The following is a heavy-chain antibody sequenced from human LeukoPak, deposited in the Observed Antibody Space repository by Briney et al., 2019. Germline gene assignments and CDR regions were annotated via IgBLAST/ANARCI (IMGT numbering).Heavy chain of an antibody. V-gene: IGHV1-18*01. D-gene: IGHD3-22*01. Sequence: GASVKVSCKASGYTFTSYGISWVRQAPGQGLEWMGWISAYNGNTNYAQKLQGRVTMTTDTSTSTAYMELRSLRSDDTAVYYCARDGEAYDSSGYYPLGYWGQGTLVTVSS. J-gene: IGHJ4*02. CDR1: GYTFTSYG. CDR3: ARDGEAYDSSGYYPLGY. CDR2: ISAYNGNT.